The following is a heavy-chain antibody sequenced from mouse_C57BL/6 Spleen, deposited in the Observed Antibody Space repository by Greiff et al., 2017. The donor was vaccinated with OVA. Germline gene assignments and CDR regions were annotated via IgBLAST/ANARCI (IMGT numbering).Heavy chain of an antibody. CDR2: ISSGSSTI. J-gene: IGHJ4*01. CDR1: GFTFSDYG. V-gene: IGHV5-17*01. CDR3: ARQGSHAMDY. Sequence: VQLKESGGGLVKPGGSLKLSCAASGFTFSDYGMDWVRQAPEKGLEWVAYISSGSSTIYYADTVKGRFTISRDNAKNTLFLQMTSLRSDDTAMYYCARQGSHAMDYWGQGTSVTVSS.